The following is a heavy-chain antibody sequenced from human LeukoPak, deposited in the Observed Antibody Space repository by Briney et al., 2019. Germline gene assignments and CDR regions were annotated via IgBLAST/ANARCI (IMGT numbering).Heavy chain of an antibody. CDR1: GFTFNNYA. V-gene: IGHV3-23*01. CDR2: ISGSGGST. Sequence: AGGSLRLSCAASGFTFNNYAMSWVRQAPGKGLEWVSAISGSGGSTYYADSVKGRFTISRDNSKNTQYLQMNSLRAEDTAVYYCAKDRRGYSYGQFDYWGQGTLVTVSS. D-gene: IGHD5-18*01. CDR3: AKDRRGYSYGQFDY. J-gene: IGHJ4*02.